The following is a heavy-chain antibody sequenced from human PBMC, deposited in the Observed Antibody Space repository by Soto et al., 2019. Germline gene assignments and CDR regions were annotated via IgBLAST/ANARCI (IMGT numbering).Heavy chain of an antibody. CDR3: ERANAPTLPFES. Sequence: SETLSRTCTVSGGSIRNVCWSCIRQAPGKGLEWIGFIFHSGNAKYNPSLKSRVTISVDTSKNQFSLSLDSVTAADTAVYFCERANAPTLPFESWAQGTIVTVSS. CDR2: IFHSGNA. D-gene: IGHD2-15*01. CDR1: GGSIRNVC. V-gene: IGHV4-59*01. J-gene: IGHJ4*01.